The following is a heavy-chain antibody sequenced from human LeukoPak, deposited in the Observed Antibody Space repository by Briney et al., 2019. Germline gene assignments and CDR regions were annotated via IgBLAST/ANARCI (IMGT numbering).Heavy chain of an antibody. V-gene: IGHV5-51*01. CDR1: GYSFTSYW. J-gene: IGHJ4*02. CDR2: IFPGDSDT. D-gene: IGHD1/OR15-1a*01. CDR3: ASSESQTKFDY. Sequence: GESLKISCKGSGYSFTSYWIGWVRQMPGKGLEWMGIIFPGDSDTRYSPSFQGQVTISVDMSLSTAYLQWSSLKASDSAMYYCASSESQTKFDYWGQGTLVTVSS.